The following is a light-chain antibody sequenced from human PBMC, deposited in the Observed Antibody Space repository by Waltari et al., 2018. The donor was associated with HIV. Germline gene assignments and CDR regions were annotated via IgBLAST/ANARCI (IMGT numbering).Light chain of an antibody. V-gene: IGLV2-8*01. CDR1: SSYFGRYFY. CDR3: TFFAGNNRL. CDR2: EVN. Sequence: QSALTQPPSASGSPGQSVTISCTGASSYFGRYFYVSWSQHRPGKAPKLILYEVNKRPSGVADRFSGSKSGNTASLTVSGLQAEDEADYYCTFFAGNNRLFGGGTKLIVL. J-gene: IGLJ3*02.